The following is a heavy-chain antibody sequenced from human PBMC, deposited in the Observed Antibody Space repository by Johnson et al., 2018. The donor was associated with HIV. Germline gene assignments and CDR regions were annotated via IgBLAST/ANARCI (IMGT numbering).Heavy chain of an antibody. V-gene: IGHV3-30*18. J-gene: IGHJ3*01. CDR1: GFTFSDYY. D-gene: IGHD2-8*02. CDR2: ISYDGSNE. Sequence: QVQLVESGGGLVKPGGSLRLSCAASGFTFSDYYMSWIRQAPGKGLEWVAVISYDGSNEYYAESVKGRFTISRDNSKNTLHLQMNSLRAEDTAVYYCAKSGLFVLVVYAPDVFDVWGQGTMVTVSS. CDR3: AKSGLFVLVVYAPDVFDV.